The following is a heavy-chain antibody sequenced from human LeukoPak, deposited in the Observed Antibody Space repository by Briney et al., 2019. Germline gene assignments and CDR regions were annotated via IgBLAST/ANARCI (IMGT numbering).Heavy chain of an antibody. CDR2: IYYSGST. V-gene: IGHV4-39*07. CDR1: GGSISSSSYY. Sequence: PSETLSLTCTVSGGSISSSSYYWGWIRQPPGKGLEWIGSIYYSGSTYYNPSLKSRVTISVDTSKNQFSLKLSSVTAADTAVYYCARGRSGYTYGLGTQKENYYYMDVWGKGTTVTVSS. J-gene: IGHJ6*03. D-gene: IGHD5-18*01. CDR3: ARGRSGYTYGLGTQKENYYYMDV.